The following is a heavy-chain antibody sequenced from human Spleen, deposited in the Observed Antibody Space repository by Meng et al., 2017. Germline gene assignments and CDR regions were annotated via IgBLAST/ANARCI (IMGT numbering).Heavy chain of an antibody. J-gene: IGHJ4*02. CDR3: VKGTPGRSYCDY. CDR2: FVNYRDT. CDR1: GYTFTSYF. V-gene: IGHV1-18*04. D-gene: IGHD3-10*01. Sequence: QVQLVQSGAAVTKPGASVKVSCRASGYTFTSYFLHWVRQAPGQGLEWMGWFVNYRDTYPAPKFQHRVTMTTDTLTNTVFMELRSLTPDDTAVYYCVKGTPGRSYCDYWGQGTLVTVSS.